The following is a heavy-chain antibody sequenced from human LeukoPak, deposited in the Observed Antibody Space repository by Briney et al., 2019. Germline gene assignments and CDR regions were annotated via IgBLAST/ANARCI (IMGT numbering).Heavy chain of an antibody. CDR1: GYSISSSNW. CDR3: ARRSYGDSYDAFDI. D-gene: IGHD4-17*01. CDR2: IYYSGSI. V-gene: IGHV4-28*05. Sequence: SETLSLTCAVSGYSISSSNWWGWIRQPPGKGLEWIGYIYYSGSIYYNPSLKSRVTMSVDTSKNQFSLKLSSVTAVDTAVYYCARRSYGDSYDAFDIWGQGTMVTVSS. J-gene: IGHJ3*02.